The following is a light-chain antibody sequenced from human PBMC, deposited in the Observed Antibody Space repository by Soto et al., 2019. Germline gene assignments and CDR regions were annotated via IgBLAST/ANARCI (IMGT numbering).Light chain of an antibody. J-gene: IGLJ1*01. CDR1: SSDVGGFEY. V-gene: IGLV2-14*01. Sequence: ALSQPASVSGSPGQSITISCTGTSSDVGGFEYVSWYQHQPGKAPKLIIYDVTKRPSGVSNRFSGSKSGNTASLTISGXQAEDEGDYYCGSITRSSTSVFGTGTKVTVL. CDR3: GSITRSSTSV. CDR2: DVT.